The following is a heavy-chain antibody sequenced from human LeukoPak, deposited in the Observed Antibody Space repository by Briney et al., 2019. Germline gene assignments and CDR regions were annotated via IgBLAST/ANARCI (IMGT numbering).Heavy chain of an antibody. Sequence: GGSLRLSCAASGFTFSSYGMSWVRQAPGKGLEWVSAISGSGGSTYYADSVKGRFTISRDNSKNTLYLQMNSLRAEDTAVYYCAKDRGMTTVTTAFLGDVYWGQGTLVTVSS. CDR2: ISGSGGST. CDR3: AKDRGMTTVTTAFLGDVY. D-gene: IGHD4-17*01. V-gene: IGHV3-23*01. CDR1: GFTFSSYG. J-gene: IGHJ4*02.